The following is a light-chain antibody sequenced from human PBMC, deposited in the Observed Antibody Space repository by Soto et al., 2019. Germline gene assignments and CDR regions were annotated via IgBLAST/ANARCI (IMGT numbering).Light chain of an antibody. CDR3: MQALQTPYT. Sequence: DIVMTQSPLSLPVTPGEPASISCRSSQSLLHSNGYNFLDWYLQKPGQAPQLLIYLGSNRASGVPDRFSGSGSGTDFTLRISTVEDEDVGIYYCMQALQTPYTFGQGTKLEIK. V-gene: IGKV2-28*01. CDR2: LGS. CDR1: QSLLHSNGYNF. J-gene: IGKJ2*01.